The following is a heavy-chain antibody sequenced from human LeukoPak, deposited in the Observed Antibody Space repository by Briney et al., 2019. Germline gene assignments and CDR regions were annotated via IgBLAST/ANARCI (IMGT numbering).Heavy chain of an antibody. Sequence: GGSLRLSCAASGFTFSNYMMHWVRQAPGKGLVWVSRIKSDGITITYADSVKGRFTISRDNSKNTLYLQMNSLRAEDTAVYYCAKDVVRRYYYYGMDVWGQGTTVTVSS. CDR2: IKSDGITI. J-gene: IGHJ6*02. V-gene: IGHV3-74*01. CDR1: GFTFSNYM. CDR3: AKDVVRRYYYYGMDV.